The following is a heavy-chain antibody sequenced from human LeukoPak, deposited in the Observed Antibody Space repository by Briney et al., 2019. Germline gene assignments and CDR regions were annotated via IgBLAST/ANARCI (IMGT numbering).Heavy chain of an antibody. D-gene: IGHD3-16*02. CDR3: ARGLRFIQGPGYYYMDV. CDR1: GVSFNAYY. Sequence: SETLSLTCAVYGVSFNAYYWAWIRQTPGKGLAWVGEINHSGNTNYNPSLESRVTISADTSKNQFSLNLGSVTAADTAIYYCARGLRFIQGPGYYYMDVWGKGTTVSVSS. J-gene: IGHJ6*03. CDR2: INHSGNT. V-gene: IGHV4-34*01.